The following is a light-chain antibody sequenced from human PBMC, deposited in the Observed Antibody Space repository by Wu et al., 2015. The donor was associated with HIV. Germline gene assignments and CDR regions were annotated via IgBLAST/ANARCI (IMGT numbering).Light chain of an antibody. CDR3: QQRTNWLYT. CDR1: QSVRTY. V-gene: IGKV3-11*01. Sequence: EIVLTQSPATLSLSPGERATLSCRASQSVRTYLAWYQQKPGQAPRLLMYDVSNRAPGIPARFSGSGSGTDFTLTISSLEPEDFAVYYCQQRTNWLYTFGQGTKLEIK. J-gene: IGKJ2*01. CDR2: DVS.